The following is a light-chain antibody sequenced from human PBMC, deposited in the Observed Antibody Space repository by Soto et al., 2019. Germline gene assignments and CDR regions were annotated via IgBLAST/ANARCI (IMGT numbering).Light chain of an antibody. CDR2: GAS. J-gene: IGKJ2*01. Sequence: EIVLTQSPGTLSLSPGERATLSCRASQSVSSNYLAWYQQKPGQAPRLLIYGASSRATGIPDRFSGSGSGTDVTLIISSMEPEDFAVYYCQQYGSSPPIYTFGQGNKLEIK. V-gene: IGKV3-20*01. CDR3: QQYGSSPPIYT. CDR1: QSVSSNY.